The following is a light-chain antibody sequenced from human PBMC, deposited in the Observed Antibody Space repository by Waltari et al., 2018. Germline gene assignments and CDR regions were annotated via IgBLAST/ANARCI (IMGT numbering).Light chain of an antibody. CDR3: QTGGHGTWV. CDR1: SGHSSNV. CDR2: VNSDGRH. J-gene: IGLJ3*02. Sequence: QLVLTQSPSASASLGASVKLTCTLSSGHSSNVVAWHQQQPEKGPRYLMKVNSDGRHSKGDDIPDRFSGSSSGAGRYLTISSLQSEDEADYYCQTGGHGTWVFGGGTKLTVL. V-gene: IGLV4-69*01.